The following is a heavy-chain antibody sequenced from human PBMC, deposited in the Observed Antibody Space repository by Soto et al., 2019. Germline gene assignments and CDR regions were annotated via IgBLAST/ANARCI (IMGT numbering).Heavy chain of an antibody. J-gene: IGHJ6*02. D-gene: IGHD3-10*01. CDR2: IYYSGST. V-gene: IGHV4-59*08. Sequence: SETMYIASTVSGGSISSYDWTWIRKQTGKGLEWIGYIYYSGSTNYNPSLKSRVTISVDTSKNQFSLKLSSVTAADTAVYYCASLPPMVRGVIREYYYYGMDVWGQGTTVTVSS. CDR1: GGSISSYD. CDR3: ASLPPMVRGVIREYYYYGMDV.